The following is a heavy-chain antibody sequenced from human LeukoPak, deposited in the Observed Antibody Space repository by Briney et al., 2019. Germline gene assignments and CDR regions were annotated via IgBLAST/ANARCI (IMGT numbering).Heavy chain of an antibody. CDR2: INSNSNYI. Sequence: GGSLRLSCSASGFTFSSYSMTWVRQVPGKGLEWVSSINSNSNYIDYADSLKGRFTISRDNAKNSLYLQMNSLSAEDTALYYCARGSHYGSGTCHDYWGQGTLVTVSS. J-gene: IGHJ4*02. D-gene: IGHD3-10*01. CDR1: GFTFSSYS. V-gene: IGHV3-21*01. CDR3: ARGSHYGSGTCHDY.